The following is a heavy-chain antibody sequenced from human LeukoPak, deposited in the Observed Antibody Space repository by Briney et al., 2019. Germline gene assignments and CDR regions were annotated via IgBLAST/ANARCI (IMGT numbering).Heavy chain of an antibody. V-gene: IGHV3-7*01. CDR1: GFTFSTYW. J-gene: IGHJ3*02. CDR2: IKQDGSEK. D-gene: IGHD3-22*01. Sequence: GGSLRLSCAASGFTFSTYWMTWARQAPGKGLEWVANIKQDGSEKYYVDSVKGRFTISRDNAKNSLYLQMNSLRAEDTAVYYCARNPELGSDSTGYRAFDIWGQGITVTVSS. CDR3: ARNPELGSDSTGYRAFDI.